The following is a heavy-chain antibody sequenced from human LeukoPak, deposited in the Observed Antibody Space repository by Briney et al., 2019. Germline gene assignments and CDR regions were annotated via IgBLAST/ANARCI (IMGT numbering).Heavy chain of an antibody. J-gene: IGHJ3*02. CDR2: IKQDGSAK. CDR3: ARDLGSSPGGDAFDI. Sequence: GGSLRLSCAASGFTFSSYWMSWVRQAPGKGLEWVANIKQDGSAKYYVDSVKGRFTISRDNAKNSLYLQMNSLRAEDTAVYYCARDLGSSPGGDAFDIWGQGTMVTVSS. CDR1: GFTFSSYW. D-gene: IGHD6-13*01. V-gene: IGHV3-7*01.